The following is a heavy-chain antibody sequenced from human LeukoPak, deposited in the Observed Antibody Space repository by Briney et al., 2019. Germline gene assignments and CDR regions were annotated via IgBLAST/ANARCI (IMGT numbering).Heavy chain of an antibody. CDR1: GGSFSGYY. CDR2: INHSGST. CDR3: ARGIAAAGYVRGRLLLFDP. D-gene: IGHD6-13*01. J-gene: IGHJ5*02. V-gene: IGHV4-34*01. Sequence: SETLSLTCAAYGGSFSGYYWSWIRQPPGKRLEWIGEINHSGSTNYNPSLKSRVTISVDTSKNQFSLKLSSVTAADTAVYYCARGIAAAGYVRGRLLLFDPWGQGTLVTVSS.